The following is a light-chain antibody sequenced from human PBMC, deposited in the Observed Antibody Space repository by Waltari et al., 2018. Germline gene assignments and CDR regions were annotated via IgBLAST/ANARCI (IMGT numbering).Light chain of an antibody. V-gene: IGKV1-27*01. CDR1: KDINTD. Sequence: DIQMTQSTSSLSPSVGAGVTISCRASKDINTDLAWYQQKVGEVPKLLIYGASTLKSGVPSRFSGSGSGTDFTLTITDLQPEDVATYYCLNFDSVPLTFGGGTKVELK. J-gene: IGKJ4*01. CDR3: LNFDSVPLT. CDR2: GAS.